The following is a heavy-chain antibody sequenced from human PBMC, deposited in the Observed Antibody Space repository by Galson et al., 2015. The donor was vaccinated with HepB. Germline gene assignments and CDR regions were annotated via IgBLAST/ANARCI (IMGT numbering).Heavy chain of an antibody. V-gene: IGHV3-74*01. CDR1: GFTFSIYW. CDR2: INGDGSHI. J-gene: IGHJ4*02. Sequence: SLRLSRAASGFTFSIYWMEWVRQIPGKGLEWISRINGDGSHINYADSVEGRFTISRDNAKNSLYLQMNSLRVEDTALYYCAKGPGIAVAKRYFDYCGQGTLVTVSS. CDR3: AKGPGIAVAKRYFDY. D-gene: IGHD6-19*01.